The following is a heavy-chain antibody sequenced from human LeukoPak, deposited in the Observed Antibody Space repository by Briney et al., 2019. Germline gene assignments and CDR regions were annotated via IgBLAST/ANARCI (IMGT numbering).Heavy chain of an antibody. Sequence: GSLRLSCAASGFTFSSYWMNWVRQAPGKGLEWVANIKQDGSEKYYVDSVKGRFTISRDNAENTLYLQMNSLRDEDTAVYYCARDWFHAIDYWGQGTLVTVSS. CDR1: GFTFSSYW. CDR2: IKQDGSEK. V-gene: IGHV3-7*01. CDR3: ARDWFHAIDY. J-gene: IGHJ4*02. D-gene: IGHD2/OR15-2a*01.